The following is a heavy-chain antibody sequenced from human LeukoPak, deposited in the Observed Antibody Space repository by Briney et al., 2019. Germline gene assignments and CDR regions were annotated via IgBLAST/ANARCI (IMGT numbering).Heavy chain of an antibody. D-gene: IGHD6-13*01. CDR3: APLNTSRWYFDY. CDR1: GFTFSSYA. CDR2: ISGSGGST. V-gene: IGHV3-23*01. Sequence: PGGSLRLSCAASGFTFSSYAMSWVRQAPGKGLEWVSAISGSGGSTYYADSVKGRFTISRDNSKNTLYLQMNSLRAEDTAVYYCAPLNTSRWYFDYWXXXXXVTXSS. J-gene: IGHJ4*01.